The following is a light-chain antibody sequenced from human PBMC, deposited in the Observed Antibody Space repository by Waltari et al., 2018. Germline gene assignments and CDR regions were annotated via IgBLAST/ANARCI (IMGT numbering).Light chain of an antibody. CDR3: QSADSSGTVV. CDR1: ALPKQY. V-gene: IGLV3-25*03. CDR2: KDS. Sequence: SYELTQPPSVSVSPGQTARITCSGDALPKQYAYWYQQQPGQAPVLVIYKDSERPSGIPERFSGASSGTTVTLNISGVQAEDEADYYCQSADSSGTVVFGGGTKLTVL. J-gene: IGLJ2*01.